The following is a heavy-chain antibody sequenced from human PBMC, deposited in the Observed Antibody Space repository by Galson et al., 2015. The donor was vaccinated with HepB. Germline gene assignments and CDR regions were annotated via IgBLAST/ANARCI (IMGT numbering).Heavy chain of an antibody. J-gene: IGHJ5*02. D-gene: IGHD3-22*01. CDR1: EFTVYSNH. CDR2: IYSDGSR. Sequence: SLRLSCAASEFTVYSNHMSWVRQAPGRGLEWVSVIYSDGSRHYADSVKGRFTISRDNSKNTLYLQMNSLRVEDTAVYYCANYYDTKWFDPWGQGTLVTVSS. V-gene: IGHV3-53*01. CDR3: ANYYDTKWFDP.